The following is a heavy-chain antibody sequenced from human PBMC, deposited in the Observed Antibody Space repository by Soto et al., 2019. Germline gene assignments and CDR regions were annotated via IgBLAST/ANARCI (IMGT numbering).Heavy chain of an antibody. V-gene: IGHV3-30*18. CDR2: ISYDGSNK. D-gene: IGHD6-19*01. Sequence: SLRLSCAASGFAFSSYGMHWVRQAPGKGLEWVAVISYDGSNKYYADSVKGRFTISRDNSKNTLSLHLNTLRPEDTAVYHCEKDSVGGTFYTPLGFWGQGTLVTVS. CDR3: EKDSVGGTFYTPLGF. CDR1: GFAFSSYG. J-gene: IGHJ4*02.